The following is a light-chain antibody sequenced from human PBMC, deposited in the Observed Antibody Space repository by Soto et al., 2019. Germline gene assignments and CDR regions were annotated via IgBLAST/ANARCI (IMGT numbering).Light chain of an antibody. CDR2: EVS. CDR3: SSYAGSHKFVL. V-gene: IGLV2-8*01. Sequence: QSALTQPPSASGSPGQSVTISCTGTSSDVGGYNYVSWYRQNPGKAPKLMIYEVSKRPSGVPDRFSGSKSGNTASLTVSGLQAEDEADYYCSSYAGSHKFVLFGGGTQLTV. J-gene: IGLJ2*01. CDR1: SSDVGGYNY.